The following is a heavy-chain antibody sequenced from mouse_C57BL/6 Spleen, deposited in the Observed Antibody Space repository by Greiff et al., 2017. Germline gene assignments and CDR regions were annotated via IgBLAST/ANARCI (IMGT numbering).Heavy chain of an antibody. J-gene: IGHJ3*01. CDR1: EYEFPSRD. D-gene: IGHD2-2*01. V-gene: IGHV5-2*01. Sequence: DVMLVESGGGLVQPGESLKLSCESNEYEFPSRDMSWVRKTPEKRLALVAAINSDGGSTYYPDTMERRFIISRDNTKKTLYLQMSSLRSEDTALYYCARHGGYDGFAYWGQGTLVTVSA. CDR3: ARHGGYDGFAY. CDR2: INSDGGST.